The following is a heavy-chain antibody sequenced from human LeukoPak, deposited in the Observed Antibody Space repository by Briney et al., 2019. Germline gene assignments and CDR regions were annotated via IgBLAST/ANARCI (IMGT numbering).Heavy chain of an antibody. D-gene: IGHD3-16*02. CDR3: ARASSAFDF. J-gene: IGHJ4*02. CDR1: GVSVSYNY. Sequence: PGGSLRLSCAASGVSVSYNYMNWVRQAPGKGLEWVSVIYSGGTTYYADSVRGRFTISRDNSKNTLYLQMNSLRAEDTAVYYCARASSAFDFWGQGTLVTVSS. V-gene: IGHV3-66*01. CDR2: IYSGGTT.